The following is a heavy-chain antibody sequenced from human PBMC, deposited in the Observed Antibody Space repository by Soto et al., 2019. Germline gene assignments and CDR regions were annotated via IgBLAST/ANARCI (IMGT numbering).Heavy chain of an antibody. J-gene: IGHJ6*03. V-gene: IGHV3-30*18. CDR1: GFTFSSYG. Sequence: GGSLRLSCAASGFTFSSYGMHWVRQAPGKGLEWVAVISYDGSNKYYADSVKGRFTISRDNSKNTLYLQMNSLRAEDTAVYYCAKDALEWLLTTSNYYYYYMDVWGKGTTVTVSS. CDR2: ISYDGSNK. D-gene: IGHD3-3*01. CDR3: AKDALEWLLTTSNYYYYYMDV.